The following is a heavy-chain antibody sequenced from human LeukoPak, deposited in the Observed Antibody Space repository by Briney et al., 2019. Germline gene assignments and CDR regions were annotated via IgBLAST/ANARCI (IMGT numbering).Heavy chain of an antibody. V-gene: IGHV3-30*02. CDR3: QKTAYEILTGLDY. CDR1: GFTFSSYG. Sequence: PGGTLRLSCAASGFTFSSYGMHWVRQAPGKGLEWVAFIRYDGSNKYYADSVKGRFTISRDNSKNKLYLQMNSLRAEDTVVYFRQKTAYEILTGLDYWGQGTLVTVSS. D-gene: IGHD3-9*01. CDR2: IRYDGSNK. J-gene: IGHJ4*02.